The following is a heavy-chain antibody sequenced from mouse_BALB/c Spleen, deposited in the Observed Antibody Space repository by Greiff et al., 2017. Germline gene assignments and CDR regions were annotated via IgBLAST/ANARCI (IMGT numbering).Heavy chain of an antibody. J-gene: IGHJ3*01. D-gene: IGHD1-1*01. Sequence: EVKLQESGAELVKPGASVKLSCTASGFNIKDTYMHWVKQRPEQGLEWIGRIDPANGNTKYDPKFQGKATITADTSSNTAYLQLSSLTSEDTAVYYCARNYGSSSFAYWGQGTLVTVSA. CDR1: GFNIKDTY. CDR2: IDPANGNT. CDR3: ARNYGSSSFAY. V-gene: IGHV14-3*02.